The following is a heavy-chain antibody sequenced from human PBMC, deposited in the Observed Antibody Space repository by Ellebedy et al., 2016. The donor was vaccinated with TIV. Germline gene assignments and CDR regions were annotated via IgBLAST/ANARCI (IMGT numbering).Heavy chain of an antibody. Sequence: PGGSLRLSCAASGFTFNTHDMHWVRQPTGKGLEWVSGIGTAGNSYYLDSVQGRFTISRDDARNSVSLQMNSLRAGDTAIYYCVRGGRTDGGIYYYTGLDVWGQGRVVIVS. CDR3: VRGGRTDGGIYYYTGLDV. V-gene: IGHV3-13*01. J-gene: IGHJ6*02. D-gene: IGHD3-16*01. CDR1: GFTFNTHD. CDR2: IGTAGNS.